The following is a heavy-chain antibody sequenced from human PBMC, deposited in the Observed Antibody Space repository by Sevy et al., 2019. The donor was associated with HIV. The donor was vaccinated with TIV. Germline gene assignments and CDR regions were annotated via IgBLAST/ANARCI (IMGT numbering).Heavy chain of an antibody. CDR2: IRNRPNRYTT. J-gene: IGHJ6*03. CDR1: GFAFSDHY. D-gene: IGHD2-21*01. CDR3: VRGPNFGVGGCQQISPYCLDV. V-gene: IGHV3-72*01. Sequence: GGSLRLSCAASGFAFSDHYVDWVRQAPGKGLEWVGRIRNRPNRYTTEYAASVEGRFTISRDDSRHSLYLQMNSLKTEEPAVYYCVRGPNFGVGGCQQISPYCLDVWGKGATVTVSS.